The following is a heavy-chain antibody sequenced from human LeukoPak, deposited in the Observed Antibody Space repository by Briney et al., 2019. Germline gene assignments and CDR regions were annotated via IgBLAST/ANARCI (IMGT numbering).Heavy chain of an antibody. J-gene: IGHJ3*02. Sequence: SETLSLTCTVSVGSISSYYWSWIRQPPGKGLEWIGYIYYSGSTNYNPSLKSRVTISVDTSKNQFSLKLSSVTAADTAIYYCATDSSGWYAGGFDIWGQGTRVTVSS. V-gene: IGHV4-59*01. CDR2: IYYSGST. CDR3: ATDSSGWYAGGFDI. D-gene: IGHD6-19*01. CDR1: VGSISSYY.